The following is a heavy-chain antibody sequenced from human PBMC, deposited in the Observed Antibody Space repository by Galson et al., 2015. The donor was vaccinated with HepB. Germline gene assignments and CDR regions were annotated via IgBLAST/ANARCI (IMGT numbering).Heavy chain of an antibody. V-gene: IGHV1-18*01. CDR3: AREGGGGERQRVRAFDI. J-gene: IGHJ3*02. D-gene: IGHD1-1*01. Sequence: SVKVSCKASGYTFTSYGISWVRQAPGQGLEWMGWISAYNGNTNYAQKLQGRVTMTTDTSTSTAYMELRSLRSEDTAVYYCAREGGGGERQRVRAFDIWGQGTMVTVSS. CDR1: GYTFTSYG. CDR2: ISAYNGNT.